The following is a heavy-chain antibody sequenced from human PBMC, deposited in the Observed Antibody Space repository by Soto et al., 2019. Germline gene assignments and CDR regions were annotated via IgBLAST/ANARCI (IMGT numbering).Heavy chain of an antibody. J-gene: IGHJ6*02. D-gene: IGHD6-13*01. V-gene: IGHV4-31*03. Sequence: QVQLQESGPGLVKPSQTLSLTCTVSGGSISSGGYYWSWIRQHPGKGLEWIGYIYYSGSTYYNPSLQSRVTISVDTAKNQFSLKLSSVTAADTAVYYCARALAAAGPRSGYYYYGMDVWGQGTTVTVSS. CDR1: GGSISSGGYY. CDR2: IYYSGST. CDR3: ARALAAAGPRSGYYYYGMDV.